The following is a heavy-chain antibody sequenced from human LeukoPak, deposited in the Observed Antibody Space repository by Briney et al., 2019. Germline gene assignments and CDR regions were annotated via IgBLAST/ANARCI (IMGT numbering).Heavy chain of an antibody. CDR2: ISAYNGNT. CDR1: GGTFSSYG. J-gene: IGHJ4*02. D-gene: IGHD3-22*01. Sequence: ASVKVSCKASGGTFSSYGISWVRQAPGQGLEWMGWISAYNGNTNYAQKLQGRVTMTTDTSTSTAYMELRSLRSDDTAVYYCARHQRYYYDSSGLIDYWGQGTLVTVSS. V-gene: IGHV1-18*01. CDR3: ARHQRYYYDSSGLIDY.